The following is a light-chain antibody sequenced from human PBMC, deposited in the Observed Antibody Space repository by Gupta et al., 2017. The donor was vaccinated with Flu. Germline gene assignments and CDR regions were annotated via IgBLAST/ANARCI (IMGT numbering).Light chain of an antibody. CDR1: QSISSY. V-gene: IGKV1-39*01. CDR2: AAS. CDR3: QQSDSTRFT. Sequence: DIQMTPSPSSLSASVGDRVPITCRASQSISSYLNWYQQKPGKAPKLLIYAASSLQSGVPSRFSGSGSGTDFTLTISSLQPEDFATYYCQQSDSTRFTFGGGTKVEIK. J-gene: IGKJ4*01.